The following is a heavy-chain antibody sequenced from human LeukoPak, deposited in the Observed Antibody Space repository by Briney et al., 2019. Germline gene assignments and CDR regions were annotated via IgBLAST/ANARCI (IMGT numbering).Heavy chain of an antibody. J-gene: IGHJ4*02. CDR2: IIPIFGTA. Sequence: SVKVSCKASGGTFSSYAISWVRQAPGQGLEWMGGIIPIFGTANYAQKFQGRVTITADKSTSTAYMELSSLRSEDTAVYYCARDDILTGYRFDYWGQGTLVTVSS. CDR1: GGTFSSYA. D-gene: IGHD3-9*01. V-gene: IGHV1-69*06. CDR3: ARDDILTGYRFDY.